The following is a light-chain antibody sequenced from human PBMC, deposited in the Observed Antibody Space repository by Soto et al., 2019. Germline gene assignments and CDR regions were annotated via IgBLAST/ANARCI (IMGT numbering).Light chain of an antibody. CDR3: SSFSSSSTPYV. Sequence: QSVLTQPASVSGSPGQSITISCTGTSTDVGGYKYVSWYPQHPGTAPKLMIFEVNGRPSGVSDRFSGSKSGNTASLTISGLQPEDEADYYCSSFSSSSTPYVFGPGTKLTVL. J-gene: IGLJ1*01. CDR2: EVN. CDR1: STDVGGYKY. V-gene: IGLV2-14*01.